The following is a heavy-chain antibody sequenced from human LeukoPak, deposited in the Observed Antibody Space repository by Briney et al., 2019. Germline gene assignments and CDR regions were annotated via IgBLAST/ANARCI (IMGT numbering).Heavy chain of an antibody. CDR2: IYSGGST. J-gene: IGHJ4*02. CDR3: ARDPLGSSSGWYSDY. D-gene: IGHD6-19*01. CDR1: GFIIGSNY. V-gene: IGHV3-66*01. Sequence: GGSLRLSCAASGFIIGSNYMSWVRQAPGKGLEWVSVIYSGGSTYYADSVKGRFTISRDNSKNTLYLQMNSLRAEDTAVYYCARDPLGSSSGWYSDYWGQGTLVTVSS.